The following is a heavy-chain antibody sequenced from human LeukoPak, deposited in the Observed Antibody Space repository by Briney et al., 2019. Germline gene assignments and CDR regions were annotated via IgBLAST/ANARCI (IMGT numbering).Heavy chain of an antibody. CDR3: ASSRLLGFYGGNAWLDP. J-gene: IGHJ5*02. Sequence: GASVTDSCKASGHTFTNYGITWVRQAPGQGLEWVGWISAYNANTNYAEKLQGRVTMTTDTYTSTLYMELRSLRSDDTAVYYCASSRLLGFYGGNAWLDPWGQGTLVTVSS. V-gene: IGHV1-18*01. D-gene: IGHD2/OR15-2a*01. CDR1: GHTFTNYG. CDR2: ISAYNANT.